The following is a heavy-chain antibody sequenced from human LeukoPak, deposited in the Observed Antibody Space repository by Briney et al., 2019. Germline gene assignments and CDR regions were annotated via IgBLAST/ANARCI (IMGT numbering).Heavy chain of an antibody. Sequence: SQTLSLTCAISGDSVSSNRAAWNWIRQSPSRGLEWLGRTYYRSKWYNDYAPSVRSQITINSDTSKNQFSLHLNSVTPEDTAVYFCTRGGASDWPFDSWGQGTLVTVSS. V-gene: IGHV6-1*01. CDR1: GDSVSSNRAA. CDR3: TRGGASDWPFDS. D-gene: IGHD6-19*01. CDR2: TYYRSKWYN. J-gene: IGHJ4*02.